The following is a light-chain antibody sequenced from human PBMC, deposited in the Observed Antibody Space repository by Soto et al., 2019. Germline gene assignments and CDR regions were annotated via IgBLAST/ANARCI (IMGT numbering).Light chain of an antibody. J-gene: IGLJ3*02. CDR3: NSYVGSDIWV. V-gene: IGLV2-8*01. CDR1: SSDVGAYKY. Sequence: QSALTQPASASGSPGQSVTISCTGTSSDVGAYKYVSWYQQYPGKAPKLMIYEVSKRPSGVPDRFSGSKSGNTASLTVSGLQAEDEADYYCNSYVGSDIWVFGGGTKLTVL. CDR2: EVS.